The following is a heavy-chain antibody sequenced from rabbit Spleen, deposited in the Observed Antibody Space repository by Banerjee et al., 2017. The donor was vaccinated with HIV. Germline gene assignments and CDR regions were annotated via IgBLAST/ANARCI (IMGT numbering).Heavy chain of an antibody. D-gene: IGHD8-1*01. CDR1: GFTISSNYY. CDR3: ARAVGFPGTGYDYFNL. Sequence: QEQLVESGGGLVQPGGSLKLSCKASGFTISSNYYMCWVRQAPGKGLEWIACIYTGNGDTYYASWAKGRFTISMTSSTTVDLKMTSLTAADTATYFCARAVGFPGTGYDYFNLWGPGTLVTVS. CDR2: IYTGNGDT. V-gene: IGHV1S45*01. J-gene: IGHJ4*01.